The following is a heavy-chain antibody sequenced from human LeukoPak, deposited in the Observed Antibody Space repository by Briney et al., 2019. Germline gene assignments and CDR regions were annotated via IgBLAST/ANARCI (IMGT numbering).Heavy chain of an antibody. CDR3: AKGEGGSSSWYDFYDYGMDV. CDR1: GFIFNRYA. J-gene: IGHJ6*04. Sequence: GGSLRLSCAASGFIFNRYAMHWVRQAPGKGLEWVAVISNDGTKEYSADSVKGRFTISRDNSKNTLYLTMDSLRAEDTAVYYCAKGEGGSSSWYDFYDYGMDVWGKGTTVTVSS. V-gene: IGHV3-30*18. D-gene: IGHD6-13*01. CDR2: ISNDGTKE.